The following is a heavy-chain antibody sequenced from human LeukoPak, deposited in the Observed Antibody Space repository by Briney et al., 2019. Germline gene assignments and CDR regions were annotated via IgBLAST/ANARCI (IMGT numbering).Heavy chain of an antibody. CDR3: AKDLVFWSGYPSPFDY. Sequence: GGSLRLSCAASGFTFSSYSMNWVRQAPGKGLEWVSSISSSSSYIYYADSVKGRFTISRDNSKNTLYLQMNSLRAEDTAVYYCAKDLVFWSGYPSPFDYWGQGTLVTVSS. J-gene: IGHJ4*02. D-gene: IGHD3-3*01. V-gene: IGHV3-21*01. CDR1: GFTFSSYS. CDR2: ISSSSSYI.